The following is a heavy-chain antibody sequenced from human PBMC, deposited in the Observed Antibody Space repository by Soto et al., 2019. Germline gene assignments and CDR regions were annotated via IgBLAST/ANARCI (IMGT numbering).Heavy chain of an antibody. CDR2: ISAYKVNT. CDR3: ARGANYYDSSGPQEFDY. J-gene: IGHJ4*02. D-gene: IGHD3-22*01. V-gene: IGHV1-18*04. CDR1: GYTFTSYG. Sequence: ASVKVSCKASGYTFTSYGISWVRQAPGQGLEWMGWISAYKVNTNYAQKLQGRVTMTTDTSTSTAYMELRSLRSDDTAVYYCARGANYYDSSGPQEFDYWGQGPLVTVSS.